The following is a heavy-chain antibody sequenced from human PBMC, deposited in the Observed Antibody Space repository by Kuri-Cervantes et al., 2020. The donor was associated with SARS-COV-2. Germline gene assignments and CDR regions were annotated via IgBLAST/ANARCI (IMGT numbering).Heavy chain of an antibody. J-gene: IGHJ4*02. D-gene: IGHD3-3*01. V-gene: IGHV3-11*04. Sequence: GGSLRLSCTASGFIFSDYYMTWIRQAPGKGLEWVSNIGPSGTTKYYADSVKSRFTISRDNAKNSLYLQMNSLRAEDTAVYYCARDARITIFGVVIIEQVFDYWGQGTLVTVSS. CDR2: IGPSGTTK. CDR1: GFIFSDYY. CDR3: ARDARITIFGVVIIEQVFDY.